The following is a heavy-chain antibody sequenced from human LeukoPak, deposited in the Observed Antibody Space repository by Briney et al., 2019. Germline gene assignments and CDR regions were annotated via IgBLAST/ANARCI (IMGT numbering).Heavy chain of an antibody. CDR1: GGSFSGYY. D-gene: IGHD3-9*01. CDR3: ASGGLRYFDWLSRSPYYYYYMDV. Sequence: SETLSLTCAVYGGSFSGYYWSWIRQPPGKGLEWIGEINHSGSTNYNPSLKSRVTISVDTSKNQFSLKLSSVTAADTAVYYCASGGLRYFDWLSRSPYYYYYMDVWGKGTTVTISS. V-gene: IGHV4-34*01. CDR2: INHSGST. J-gene: IGHJ6*03.